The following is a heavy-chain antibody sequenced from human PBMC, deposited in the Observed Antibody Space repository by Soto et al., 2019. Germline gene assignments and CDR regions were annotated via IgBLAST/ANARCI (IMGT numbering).Heavy chain of an antibody. CDR1: GFTFDDYA. V-gene: IGHV3-9*01. CDR2: ISWNSGSI. Sequence: EVQLVESGGGLAQPGRSLRLSCAASGFTFDDYAMHWVRQAPGKGLEWVSGISWNSGSIVYADSVKARFTMSRDNAKNFLYLQMNSLRDEDTALYFCAKDISGRGSFYYYHGMDVWGQGTTVTVSS. J-gene: IGHJ6*02. D-gene: IGHD1-26*01. CDR3: AKDISGRGSFYYYHGMDV.